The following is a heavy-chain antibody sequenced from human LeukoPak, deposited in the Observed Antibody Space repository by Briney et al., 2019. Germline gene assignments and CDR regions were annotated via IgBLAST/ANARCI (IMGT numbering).Heavy chain of an antibody. CDR3: AEVGTVLVTFGGGEDYFDY. CDR2: ISGSGGST. D-gene: IGHD3-16*01. Sequence: GGSLRLSCAASGFTFSNYAMTWVRQAPGKGLEGVSDISGSGGSTYYADSVKGRFTISRDNSKNTLYLQMNSLRAEDTAVYYCAEVGTVLVTFGGGEDYFDYWGQGTLVTVSS. J-gene: IGHJ4*02. V-gene: IGHV3-23*01. CDR1: GFTFSNYA.